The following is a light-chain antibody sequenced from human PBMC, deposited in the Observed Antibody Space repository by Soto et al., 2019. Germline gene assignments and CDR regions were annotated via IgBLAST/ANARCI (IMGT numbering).Light chain of an antibody. Sequence: EIVLTQSPATLSLSPGERATLSCRASQRISGYLAWYQQRPGQAPRLLIYGASSRAPGIPARFSGSGSGTKFTLTISSLQSEDFAVYYCQQYENWPQLTFGGGTKVDI. CDR3: QQYENWPQLT. CDR1: QRISGY. CDR2: GAS. V-gene: IGKV3-15*01. J-gene: IGKJ4*01.